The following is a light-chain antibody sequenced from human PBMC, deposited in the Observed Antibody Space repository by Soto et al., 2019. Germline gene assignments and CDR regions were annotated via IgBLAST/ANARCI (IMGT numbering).Light chain of an antibody. Sequence: QSALTQPPSASGSPGQSVTISCTESSSDVGGFNYVSWHQQHPGKAPKLILYEVNKRPSGVPDRFSGSKSGNTASLTVSGLQAEHEADYYCSSYAGSNNPPYVFGTGTKLTVL. J-gene: IGLJ1*01. CDR1: SSDVGGFNY. CDR3: SSYAGSNNPPYV. V-gene: IGLV2-8*01. CDR2: EVN.